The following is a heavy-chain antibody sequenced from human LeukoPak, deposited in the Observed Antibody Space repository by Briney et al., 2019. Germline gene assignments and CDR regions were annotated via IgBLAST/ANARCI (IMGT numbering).Heavy chain of an antibody. CDR1: GFTFSSYW. D-gene: IGHD5-18*01. CDR2: IKQDGSEK. CDR3: AMGPTAMENYYYYGMDV. J-gene: IGHJ6*04. Sequence: GGSLRLSCAASGFTFSSYWMSWVRQAPGKGLEWVANIKQDGSEKYYVDSVKGRFTISRDNSKNTLYLQMNSLRAEDTAVYYCAMGPTAMENYYYYGMDVWGKGTTVTVSS. V-gene: IGHV3-7*03.